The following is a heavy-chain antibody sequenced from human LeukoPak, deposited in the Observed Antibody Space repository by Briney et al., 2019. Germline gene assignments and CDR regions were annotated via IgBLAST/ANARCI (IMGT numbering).Heavy chain of an antibody. Sequence: GGSPRLSCAASGFTFSSYAMSWVRQAPGKGLEWVSAISGSGGSTYYADSVKGRFTISRDNSKNTLYLQMNSLRAEDTAVYYCAKREPTRDYYYYYMDVWGKGTTVTVSS. D-gene: IGHD1-14*01. CDR3: AKREPTRDYYYYYMDV. V-gene: IGHV3-23*01. CDR2: ISGSGGST. CDR1: GFTFSSYA. J-gene: IGHJ6*03.